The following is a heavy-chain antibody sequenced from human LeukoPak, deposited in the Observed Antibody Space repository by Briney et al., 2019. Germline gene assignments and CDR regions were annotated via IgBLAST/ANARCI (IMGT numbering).Heavy chain of an antibody. V-gene: IGHV1-18*01. D-gene: IGHD6-13*01. CDR2: ISPNNGRT. Sequence: ASVKASCKASGYTFSTYTISWVRQAPGQGLEWMGWISPNNGRTNYAQRLQGRVTMTTDTSTSTAYMELRSLRSDDTAVYYCAREEGAPIAAANVWGLGTMVTVSS. CDR3: AREEGAPIAAANV. CDR1: GYTFSTYT. J-gene: IGHJ3*01.